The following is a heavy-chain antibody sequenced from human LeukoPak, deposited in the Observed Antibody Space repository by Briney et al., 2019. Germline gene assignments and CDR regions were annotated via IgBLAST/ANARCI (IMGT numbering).Heavy chain of an antibody. D-gene: IGHD2-21*01. Sequence: SETLSLTCTVSGGSISSYYWSWIRQPAGKGLEWIGRIYTSGSTNYSPSLKSRVTISADTSKNQFSLKLTSLTAADTALYFCARHYSSDPFDYWGQGTLVTVSS. CDR2: IYTSGST. CDR1: GGSISSYY. V-gene: IGHV4-4*07. CDR3: ARHYSSDPFDY. J-gene: IGHJ4*02.